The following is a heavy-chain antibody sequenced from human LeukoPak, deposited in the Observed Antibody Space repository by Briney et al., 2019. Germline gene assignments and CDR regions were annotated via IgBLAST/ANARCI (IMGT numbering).Heavy chain of an antibody. CDR2: MQSGGST. J-gene: IGHJ2*01. CDR3: ARDGGAGWYFDL. D-gene: IGHD3-16*01. Sequence: PGGSLRLSWAARGITVRSKYMSWVRQAPGKGLEWVSVMQSGGSTYYADSVKGRFTISRDNSKNTLYLQMNSLRVEDTAVYYCARDGGAGWYFDLWGRGTLVTVSS. CDR1: GITVRSKY. V-gene: IGHV3-53*01.